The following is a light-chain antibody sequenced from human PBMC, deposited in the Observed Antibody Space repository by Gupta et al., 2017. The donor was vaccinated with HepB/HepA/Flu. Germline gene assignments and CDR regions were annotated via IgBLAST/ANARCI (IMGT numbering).Light chain of an antibody. Sequence: ILMTQPPLSLSITPGEQASMSCRSSQCLLHSDGYTYLYWFLQKARPVSMLLIYEVSNRFSGVPDRFSGSGSGTDFTLKISSVEAEDFGVYYCKQGDKCPVTFGGGTKVEI. CDR2: EVS. CDR3: KQGDKCPVT. V-gene: IGKV2D-26*03. CDR1: QCLLHSDGYTY. J-gene: IGKJ4*01.